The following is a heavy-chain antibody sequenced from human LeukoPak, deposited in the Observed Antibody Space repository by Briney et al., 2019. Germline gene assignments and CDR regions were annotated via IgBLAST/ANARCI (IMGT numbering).Heavy chain of an antibody. D-gene: IGHD5-12*01. CDR2: ISAYNRNT. V-gene: IGHV1-18*01. Sequence: ASVKVSCKASGYTFTSYGISWVRQAPGQGLEWMGWISAYNRNTNYAQKLQGRVTMTTDTSTSTAYMELRSLRSDDTAVYYCARDLRRSGYDLHRDYYYMDVWGKGTTVTISS. CDR3: ARDLRRSGYDLHRDYYYMDV. J-gene: IGHJ6*03. CDR1: GYTFTSYG.